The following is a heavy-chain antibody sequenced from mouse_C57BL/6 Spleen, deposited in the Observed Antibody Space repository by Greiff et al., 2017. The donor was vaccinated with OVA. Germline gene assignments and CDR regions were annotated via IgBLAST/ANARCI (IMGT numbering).Heavy chain of an antibody. CDR3: ARERDYDEAWFAY. Sequence: EVMLVESGGGLVKPGGSLKLSCAASGFTFSSYAMSWVRQTPEKRLEWVATISDGGSYTYYPDNVKGRFTISRDNAKNNLYLQMSHLKSEDTAMYYCARERDYDEAWFAYWGQGTLVTVSA. J-gene: IGHJ3*01. CDR1: GFTFSSYA. V-gene: IGHV5-4*01. D-gene: IGHD2-4*01. CDR2: ISDGGSYT.